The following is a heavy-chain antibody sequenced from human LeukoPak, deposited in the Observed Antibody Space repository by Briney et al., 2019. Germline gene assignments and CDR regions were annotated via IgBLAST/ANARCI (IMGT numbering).Heavy chain of an antibody. D-gene: IGHD3-10*01. CDR2: INPNSGGT. CDR3: ARTLPLVPEGGYGSRAFDI. J-gene: IGHJ3*02. CDR1: GYTFTGYY. V-gene: IGHV1-2*02. Sequence: APVKVSCKASGYTFTGYYMHWVRQAPGQGLEWMGWINPNSGGTNYAQKFQGRVTMTRDTSISTAYMELSRLRSDDTAVYYCARTLPLVPEGGYGSRAFDIWGQGTMVTVSS.